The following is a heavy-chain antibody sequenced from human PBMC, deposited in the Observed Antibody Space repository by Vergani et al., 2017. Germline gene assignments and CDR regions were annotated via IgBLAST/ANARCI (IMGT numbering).Heavy chain of an antibody. D-gene: IGHD3-3*01. V-gene: IGHV4-61*02. CDR3: ATRVTIFGVVTDY. CDR1: GGSISSGSYY. Sequence: QVQLQESGPGLVKPSQTLSLTCTVSGGSISSGSYYWSWIRQPAGKGLEWIGRIYTSGSTNYNPSLKSRVTMSVDTSKNQFSLKLSSVTAADPAVYYCATRVTIFGVVTDYWGQGTLVTVSS. J-gene: IGHJ4*02. CDR2: IYTSGST.